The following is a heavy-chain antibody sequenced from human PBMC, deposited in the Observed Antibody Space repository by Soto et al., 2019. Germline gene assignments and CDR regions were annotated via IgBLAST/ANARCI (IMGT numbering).Heavy chain of an antibody. J-gene: IGHJ4*02. CDR2: ITSSSGT. CDR1: GFTFSTHS. Sequence: EVQLVESGGGLVQPGGSLRLSCSASGFTFSTHSMNWVRQAPGKGLEWISYITSSSGTMYADSVKGRFTISRDNAKTSLHLQMNSLRAEDTAVYLCVGEVAFQLIYWGQGTLVTVSS. V-gene: IGHV3-48*01. D-gene: IGHD2-2*01. CDR3: VGEVAFQLIY.